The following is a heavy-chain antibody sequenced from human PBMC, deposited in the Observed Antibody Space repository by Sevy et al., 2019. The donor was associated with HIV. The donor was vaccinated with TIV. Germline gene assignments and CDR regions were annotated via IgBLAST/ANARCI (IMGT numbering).Heavy chain of an antibody. CDR3: VGDWGGGATPYFDY. V-gene: IGHV3-33*01. CDR1: GFTFNNYG. CDR2: LWYDGTNK. Sequence: GGSLRLSCTVSGFTFNNYGMHWVRQTPGRGLEWVSGLWYDGTNKFYADSVQGRFTISRDNTMNTLYLQMDSLRVDDTAFYYCVGDWGGGATPYFDYWGQGALVTVSS. J-gene: IGHJ4*02. D-gene: IGHD3-16*01.